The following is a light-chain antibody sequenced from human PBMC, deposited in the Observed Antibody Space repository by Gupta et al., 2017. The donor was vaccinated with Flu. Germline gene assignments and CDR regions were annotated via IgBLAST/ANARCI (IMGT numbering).Light chain of an antibody. CDR2: WAT. Sequence: DIVMTQSPDSLAVSLGERATINCKSGQSVLHSSNNKNYLAWYQQKPGQPPKLLLYWATTRESGVPDRFSGSGSETXFTLSIXSLQAEDVAVYFCQQYYTTPPTFGXGTKVDI. V-gene: IGKV4-1*01. CDR1: QSVLHSSNNKNY. CDR3: QQYYTTPPT. J-gene: IGKJ3*01.